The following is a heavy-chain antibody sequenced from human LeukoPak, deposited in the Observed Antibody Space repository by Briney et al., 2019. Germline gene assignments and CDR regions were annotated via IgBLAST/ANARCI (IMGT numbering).Heavy chain of an antibody. Sequence: GESLKISCKGSGYSFTSYWIGWVRQMPGKGLEWMGSIYPGDFDTRYSPSFQGQVTISADKSIRTAYLQWSSLKASDTAMYYCARRGGYCSSTSCSHFDYWGQGTLVTVSS. D-gene: IGHD2-2*01. V-gene: IGHV5-51*01. CDR2: IYPGDFDT. J-gene: IGHJ4*02. CDR1: GYSFTSYW. CDR3: ARRGGYCSSTSCSHFDY.